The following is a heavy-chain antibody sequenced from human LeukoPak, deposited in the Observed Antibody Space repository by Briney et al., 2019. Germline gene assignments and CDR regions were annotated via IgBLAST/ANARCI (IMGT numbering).Heavy chain of an antibody. V-gene: IGHV3-21*01. CDR2: ISGSGGST. J-gene: IGHJ5*02. CDR1: GFTFSNYS. CDR3: ARGKGWFDP. Sequence: GGSLRLSCTASGFTFSNYSMNWVRQGPGKGLEWVSAISGSGGSTYYADSVKGRFTISRDNAKNSLYLQMNSLRAEDTAVYYCARGKGWFDPWGQGTLVTVSS.